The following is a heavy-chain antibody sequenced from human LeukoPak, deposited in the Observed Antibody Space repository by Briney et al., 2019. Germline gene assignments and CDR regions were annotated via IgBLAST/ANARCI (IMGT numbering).Heavy chain of an antibody. Sequence: GESLKISCKGSGYSFTSYWIGWVRQMPGKGLEWMGIIYPGDSDTRYSPSFQGQVTISADKSISTAYLQWSSLRASDTAMYYCARQRELVPAARVCFDYWGQGTLVTVSS. V-gene: IGHV5-51*01. CDR3: ARQRELVPAARVCFDY. CDR1: GYSFTSYW. CDR2: IYPGDSDT. J-gene: IGHJ4*02. D-gene: IGHD2-2*01.